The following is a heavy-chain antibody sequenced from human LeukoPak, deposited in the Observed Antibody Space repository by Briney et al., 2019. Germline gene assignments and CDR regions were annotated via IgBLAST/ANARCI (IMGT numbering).Heavy chain of an antibody. CDR2: IYYSGST. CDR3: ARAGLYYYDSSGYSHLPYYFDY. D-gene: IGHD3-22*01. CDR1: GGSISSGGYY. V-gene: IGHV4-31*03. Sequence: SQTLSLTCTVSGGSISSGGYYWSWIRQHPGKGLEWIGYIYYSGSTYYNPSLKSRVTISVDTSKNQFSLKLSSVTAADTAVYYCARAGLYYYDSSGYSHLPYYFDYWGQGTLVIVSS. J-gene: IGHJ4*02.